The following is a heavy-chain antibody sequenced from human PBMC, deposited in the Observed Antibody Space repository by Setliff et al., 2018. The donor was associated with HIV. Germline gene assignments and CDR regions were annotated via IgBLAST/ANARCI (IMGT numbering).Heavy chain of an antibody. D-gene: IGHD6-13*01. J-gene: IGHJ3*02. CDR2: MNPNSANT. Sequence: ASVKVSCKASGYTFTTYDINWVRQATGQGLEWMGWMNPNSANTGYAEKFQGRLTMTRNTSISTAYMELSSLRSEDTAVYYCARDRLEKLVPGDAFDIWGQGTMVTVSS. V-gene: IGHV1-8*02. CDR1: GYTFTTYD. CDR3: ARDRLEKLVPGDAFDI.